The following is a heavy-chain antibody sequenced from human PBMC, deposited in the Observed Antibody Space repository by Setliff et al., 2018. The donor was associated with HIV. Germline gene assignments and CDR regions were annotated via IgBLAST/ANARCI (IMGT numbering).Heavy chain of an antibody. CDR3: AKDRDCSGGSCYSEDFDY. Sequence: PGGSLRLSCTASGFTFGDYAMNWVRQAPGKGLEWVAFIRYDGSNKYYADSVKGRFTISRDSSMNTLYLQMNSLRAEDTAVYYCAKDRDCSGGSCYSEDFDYWGQGTLVTVSS. CDR1: GFTFGDYA. J-gene: IGHJ4*02. V-gene: IGHV3-30*02. D-gene: IGHD2-15*01. CDR2: IRYDGSNK.